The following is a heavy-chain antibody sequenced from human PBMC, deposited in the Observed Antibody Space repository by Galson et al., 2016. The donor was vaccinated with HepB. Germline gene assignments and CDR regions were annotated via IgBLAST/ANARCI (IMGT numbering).Heavy chain of an antibody. D-gene: IGHD1-20*01. V-gene: IGHV1-18*01. Sequence: SVKVSCKASGYIFSSYGINWVRQAPGQGLEWMGWISAYDGNTKNIEKVQGRLTMTTDTSTSTAYMELRSLRPDDTAMYYCARDNSNEGWAKAVWWFDAWGQGTLVTVSS. CDR3: ARDNSNEGWAKAVWWFDA. CDR2: ISAYDGNT. J-gene: IGHJ5*02. CDR1: GYIFSSYG.